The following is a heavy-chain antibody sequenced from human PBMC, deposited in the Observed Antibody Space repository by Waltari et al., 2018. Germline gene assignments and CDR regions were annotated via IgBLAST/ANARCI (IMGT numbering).Heavy chain of an antibody. CDR2: SSSRGSTI. J-gene: IGHJ2*01. D-gene: IGHD5-18*01. V-gene: IGHV3-48*03. Sequence: EVQLVESGGGLVQPGGSLRLSCAASGFTFSSYEMNWVRQAPGRGLEWVSYSSSRGSTIYYADPVKGRFTIARDNAKNSLYLQMNSLRAEDTAVYYCATPPVDTAMERSWYFDLWGRGTLVTVSS. CDR1: GFTFSSYE. CDR3: ATPPVDTAMERSWYFDL.